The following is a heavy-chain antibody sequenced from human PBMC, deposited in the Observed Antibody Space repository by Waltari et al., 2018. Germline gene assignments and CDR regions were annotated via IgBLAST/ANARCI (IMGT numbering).Heavy chain of an antibody. CDR2: INGYDDTT. CDR3: AKAHFYDSSGHIGH. V-gene: IGHV3-23*01. D-gene: IGHD3-22*01. Sequence: EVEVLESGGGLVQPGGSLGLTCSASGFTFSSYASNWVRQARGKGLEWVSGINGYDDTTYYADSVRGRFTISRDNSKNTLNLEMSSRRAEDTAVYYCAKAHFYDSSGHIGHWGQGTLVTVSS. CDR1: GFTFSSYA. J-gene: IGHJ4*02.